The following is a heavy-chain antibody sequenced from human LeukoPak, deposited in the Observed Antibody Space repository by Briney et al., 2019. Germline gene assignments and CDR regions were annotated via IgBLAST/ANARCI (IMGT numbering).Heavy chain of an antibody. CDR2: IIPIFGTA. V-gene: IGHV1-69*13. J-gene: IGHJ6*04. CDR3: ARVGVVYCSSTSCPKAPTNYYYYGMDV. D-gene: IGHD2-2*01. CDR1: GGTFSSYA. Sequence: ASVKVSCKASGGTFSSYAINWVRQAPGQGLEWMGGIIPIFGTANYAQKFQGRVTITADESTSTACMELSSLRSEDTAVYYCARVGVVYCSSTSCPKAPTNYYYYGMDVWGKGATVTVSS.